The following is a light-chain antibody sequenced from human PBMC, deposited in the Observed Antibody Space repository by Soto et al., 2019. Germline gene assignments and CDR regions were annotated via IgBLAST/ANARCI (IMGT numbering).Light chain of an antibody. CDR3: QQYNFWPPLT. J-gene: IGKJ4*01. CDR2: DAS. CDR1: QSVNSN. V-gene: IGKV3-15*01. Sequence: EIVMTQSPATLSESPGERATLSCRASQSVNSNLAWYRQKPGQAPRLLISDASTRATGVPARFSGSGSGTEFTLTISSLQSDDSGIYYCQQYNFWPPLTFGGGTKVEIK.